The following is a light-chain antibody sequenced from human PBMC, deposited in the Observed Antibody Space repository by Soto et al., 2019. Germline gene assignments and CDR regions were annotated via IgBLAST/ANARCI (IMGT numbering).Light chain of an antibody. CDR3: QQYNNWPLIT. V-gene: IGKV3-15*01. CDR1: QSINSD. CDR2: GAS. Sequence: MTQSPSSLSASVGDRVTITCRASQSINSDLAWYQQIPGQAPRLLIYGASNRATGIPARFSGRGSGTEFTLTISSPQSEDFAVYYCQQYNNWPLITFGQGTRLEIK. J-gene: IGKJ5*01.